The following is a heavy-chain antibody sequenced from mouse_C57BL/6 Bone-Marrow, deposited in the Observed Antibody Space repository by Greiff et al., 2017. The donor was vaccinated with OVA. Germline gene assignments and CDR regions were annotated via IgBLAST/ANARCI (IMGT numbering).Heavy chain of an antibody. D-gene: IGHD1-1*01. V-gene: IGHV1-81*01. Sequence: VKVVESGAELARPGASVKLSCKASGYTFTSYGISWVKQRTGQGLEWIGEIYPRSGNTYYNEKFKGKATLTADKSSSTAYMELRSLTSEDAAVYFCANGSRELAYWGQGTLVTVSA. CDR2: IYPRSGNT. CDR3: ANGSRELAY. CDR1: GYTFTSYG. J-gene: IGHJ3*01.